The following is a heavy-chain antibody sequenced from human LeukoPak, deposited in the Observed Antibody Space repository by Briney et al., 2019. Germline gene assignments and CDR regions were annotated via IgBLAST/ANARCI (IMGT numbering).Heavy chain of an antibody. D-gene: IGHD2-15*01. CDR1: GFTFSSYG. Sequence: GGSLRLSCAASGFTFSSYGMHWVRQAPGKGLEWVAFIRYDGSNKYCADSVKGRFTISRDNSKNTLYLQMNSLRAEDTAVYYCAKIRGYCSGGSCFGPWGQGTLVTVSS. CDR2: IRYDGSNK. V-gene: IGHV3-30*02. J-gene: IGHJ5*02. CDR3: AKIRGYCSGGSCFGP.